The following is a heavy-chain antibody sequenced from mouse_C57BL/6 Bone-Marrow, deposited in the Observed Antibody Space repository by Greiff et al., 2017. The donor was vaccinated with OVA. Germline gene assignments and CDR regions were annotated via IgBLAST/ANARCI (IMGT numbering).Heavy chain of an antibody. CDR2: INPYNGGT. Sequence: VQLQQSGPVLVKPGASVKMSCKASGYTFTDYYMNWVKQSHGKSLEWIGVINPYNGGTSYNQKFKGKATLTVDKSSSTAYMELSSLTSEDSAVYYCASGYDGDYWGQGTTLTVSS. CDR3: ASGYDGDY. V-gene: IGHV1-19*01. CDR1: GYTFTDYY. D-gene: IGHD2-14*01. J-gene: IGHJ2*01.